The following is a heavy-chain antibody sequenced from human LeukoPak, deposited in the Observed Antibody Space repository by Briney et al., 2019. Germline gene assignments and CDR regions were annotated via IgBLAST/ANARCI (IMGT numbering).Heavy chain of an antibody. D-gene: IGHD4-17*01. CDR3: ARAGGYGDYGDYYFDY. CDR2: ISSSASTI. J-gene: IGHJ4*02. Sequence: PGGSLRLSCAASGFTFSSYEMNWVRQAPGKGLEWVSYISSSASTIFYADSVKGRFTISRDNAKNSLYLHMNSLRAEDTAVYYCARAGGYGDYGDYYFDYWGQGTLVTVSS. CDR1: GFTFSSYE. V-gene: IGHV3-48*03.